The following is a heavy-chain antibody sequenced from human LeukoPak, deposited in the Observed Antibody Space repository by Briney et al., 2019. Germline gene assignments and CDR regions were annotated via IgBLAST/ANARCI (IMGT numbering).Heavy chain of an antibody. Sequence: ASLRDSSEQPGDTFTRYDINSVPQATGHRPGWLGWMTPNSGNTGYAQKFQGRVTMTRNTSISTAYMELSSLRSEDTAVYYCARRSQAGGTGIGYWGQGTLVTVSS. CDR3: ARRSQAGGTGIGY. J-gene: IGHJ4*02. CDR2: MTPNSGNT. D-gene: IGHD3-10*01. CDR1: GDTFTRYD. V-gene: IGHV1-8*02.